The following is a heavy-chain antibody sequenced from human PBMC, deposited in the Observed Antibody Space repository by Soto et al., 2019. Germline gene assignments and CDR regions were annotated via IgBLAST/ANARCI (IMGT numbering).Heavy chain of an antibody. CDR3: ARGRTDIVVVVAATPRRFFDP. CDR1: GGSFSGYY. J-gene: IGHJ5*02. D-gene: IGHD2-15*01. Sequence: SETLSLTCAVYGGSFSGYYWSWIRQPPGKGLEWIGEINHSGSTNYNPSLKSRVTISVDTSKNQFSLKLSSVTAADTAVYYCARGRTDIVVVVAATPRRFFDPWGQGTLVTVSS. V-gene: IGHV4-34*01. CDR2: INHSGST.